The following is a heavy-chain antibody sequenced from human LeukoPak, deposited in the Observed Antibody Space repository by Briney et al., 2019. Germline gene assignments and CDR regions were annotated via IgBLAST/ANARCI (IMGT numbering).Heavy chain of an antibody. Sequence: ASVKVSCKASGYTFTGYYMYWVRQAPGQGLEWMGWINPNSGVTNYAQKFQGWVTMTRDTSISTAYMELSRLRSDDTAVYYCARERKNGDYFDYWGQGTLVTVSS. J-gene: IGHJ4*02. CDR2: INPNSGVT. V-gene: IGHV1-2*04. CDR3: ARERKNGDYFDY. D-gene: IGHD4-17*01. CDR1: GYTFTGYY.